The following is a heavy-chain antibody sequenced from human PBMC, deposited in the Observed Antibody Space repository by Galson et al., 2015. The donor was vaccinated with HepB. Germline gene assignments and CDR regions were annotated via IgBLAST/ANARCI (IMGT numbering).Heavy chain of an antibody. CDR3: ARGYAPDY. CDR1: GFTFSSYW. V-gene: IGHV3-7*01. J-gene: IGHJ4*02. D-gene: IGHD1-1*01. Sequence: SLRLSCAASGFTFSSYWMTWVRQTPGKGLECVANIKQDGSEKSYVGSVKGRFTISRDNAKNSLYLQMNSLRVEDTALYYCARGYAPDYWGQGTLVTVSS. CDR2: IKQDGSEK.